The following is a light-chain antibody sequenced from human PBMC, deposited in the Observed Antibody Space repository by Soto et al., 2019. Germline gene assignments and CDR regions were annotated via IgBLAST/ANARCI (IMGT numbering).Light chain of an antibody. CDR2: EVS. CDR3: SSYTSSRAYV. CDR1: SSDVGGYNY. Sequence: LTQPASVSWSPGQSITISCTGTSSDVGGYNYVSWYQQQSGKAPKLMIHEVSNRPSGVSNRFSGSKSGNTASLTISGLQAEDEADYYCSSYTSSRAYVFGSGTKGTVL. V-gene: IGLV2-14*01. J-gene: IGLJ1*01.